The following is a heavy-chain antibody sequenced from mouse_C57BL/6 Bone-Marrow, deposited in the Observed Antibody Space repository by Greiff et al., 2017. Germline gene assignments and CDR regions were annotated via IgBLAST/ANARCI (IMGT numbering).Heavy chain of an antibody. CDR1: GFTFSSYA. D-gene: IGHD1-1*01. J-gene: IGHJ2*01. V-gene: IGHV5-4*01. CDR2: ISDGGSYT. CDR3: ARDRGLRSDD. Sequence: EVKLVESGGGLVKPGGSLKLSCAASGFTFSSYAMSWVRQTPEKRLEWVATISDGGSYTYYPDNVKGRFTISRDNAKNNLYLQMSHLKSEDTAMYYCARDRGLRSDDWGQGTTLTVSS.